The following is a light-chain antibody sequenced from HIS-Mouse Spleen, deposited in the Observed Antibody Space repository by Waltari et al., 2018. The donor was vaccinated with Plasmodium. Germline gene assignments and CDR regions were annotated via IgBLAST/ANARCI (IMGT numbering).Light chain of an antibody. J-gene: IGKJ1*01. CDR2: AAS. V-gene: IGKV1-39*01. Sequence: DIQMTKSPSSLSASVVDSVTITCRASQSISSYLNWYRQKPGKAPKLLIYAASSLQSGVPSRFSGSGSGTDFTLTISSLQPEDFATYYCQQNYNTWTFGQGTKVEIK. CDR3: QQNYNTWT. CDR1: QSISSY.